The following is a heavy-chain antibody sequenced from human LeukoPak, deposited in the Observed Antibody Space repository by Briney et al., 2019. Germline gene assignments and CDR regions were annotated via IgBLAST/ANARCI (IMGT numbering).Heavy chain of an antibody. CDR3: AKDSKIVGATFRSYHYMDV. Sequence: GGSLRLSCAASGFTFSSYAMSWVRQAPGKGLEWVSAIRGSSDRTHYADSVKGRFTISRDNSKNTLYLQMNSLRAEDTAVYYCAKDSKIVGATFRSYHYMDVWGKGTAVTVSS. CDR1: GFTFSSYA. D-gene: IGHD1-26*01. V-gene: IGHV3-23*01. J-gene: IGHJ6*03. CDR2: IRGSSDRT.